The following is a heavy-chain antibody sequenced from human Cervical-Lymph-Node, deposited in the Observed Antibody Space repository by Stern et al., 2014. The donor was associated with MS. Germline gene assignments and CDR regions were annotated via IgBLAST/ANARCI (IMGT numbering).Heavy chain of an antibody. V-gene: IGHV4-59*01. CDR3: ARDKGMFFL. Sequence: QLQLQESGPGLVKPSETLSLTCTVSGGSITNYYWSWIRQPPGQGLEWIGYIYCSGSTNYNPTLKSRGTISVDTSKNQFSLKLSSVTAADTAVYYCARDKGMFFLWGQGTLVTVSS. J-gene: IGHJ4*01. D-gene: IGHD2/OR15-2a*01. CDR1: GGSITNYY. CDR2: IYCSGST.